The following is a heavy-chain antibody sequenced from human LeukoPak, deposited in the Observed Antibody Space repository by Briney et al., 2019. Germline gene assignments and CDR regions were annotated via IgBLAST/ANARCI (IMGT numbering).Heavy chain of an antibody. D-gene: IGHD6-13*01. J-gene: IGHJ4*02. Sequence: EASVKVSCKASGYTFTSYYMHWVRQAPGQGLEWMGIINPSGGSTSYAQKFQGRVTMTRDTSTSTVYMELSSLRSEDTAVYYCARVRIAAAGTRPIDYWGQGTLVTVSS. CDR1: GYTFTSYY. V-gene: IGHV1-46*01. CDR2: INPSGGST. CDR3: ARVRIAAAGTRPIDY.